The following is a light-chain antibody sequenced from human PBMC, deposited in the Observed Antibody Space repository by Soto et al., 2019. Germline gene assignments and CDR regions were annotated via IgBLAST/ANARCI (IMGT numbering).Light chain of an antibody. J-gene: IGLJ2*01. CDR3: AAWDDSLNSVV. Sequence: QSVLTQPPSASGTPGQRVTISCSGSSSSIASNTVNWYQQLPGTAPKLLIYSDSQRPSGVPDRFSGSKSGTSASLAISGLQSEDEDEYYCAAWDDSLNSVVFGGGTKLTVL. CDR1: SSSIASNT. CDR2: SDS. V-gene: IGLV1-44*01.